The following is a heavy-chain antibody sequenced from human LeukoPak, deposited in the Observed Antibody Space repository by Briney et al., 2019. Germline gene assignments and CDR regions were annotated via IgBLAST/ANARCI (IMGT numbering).Heavy chain of an antibody. CDR3: AKETLHYYDSSGGLADY. J-gene: IGHJ4*02. V-gene: IGHV3-23*01. Sequence: GGPLRLSCVASGFTFSSYAMSWVRQAPGKGLEWVSAISGSGGSTYYADSVKGRFTISRDNSKNTLYLQMNSLRAEDTAVYYCAKETLHYYDSSGGLADYWGQGTLVAVSS. CDR2: ISGSGGST. D-gene: IGHD3-22*01. CDR1: GFTFSSYA.